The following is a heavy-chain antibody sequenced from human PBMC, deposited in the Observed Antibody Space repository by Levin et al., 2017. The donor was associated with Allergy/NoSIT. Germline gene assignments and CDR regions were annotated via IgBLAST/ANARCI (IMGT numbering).Heavy chain of an antibody. CDR2: IYVTGST. V-gene: IGHV4-61*02. J-gene: IGHJ6*03. CDR1: GDSISRGFYY. CDR3: ARDLEGFSGYKPYCYTDV. Sequence: LRLSCSVSGDSISRGFYYWSWIRQPAGEGLEWIGRIYVTGSTTYSPSLKSRVTISLDSSKDQVSLKINSMTAADTAVYYWARDLEGFSGYKPYCYTDVWGKGTTVTVSS. D-gene: IGHD5-12*01.